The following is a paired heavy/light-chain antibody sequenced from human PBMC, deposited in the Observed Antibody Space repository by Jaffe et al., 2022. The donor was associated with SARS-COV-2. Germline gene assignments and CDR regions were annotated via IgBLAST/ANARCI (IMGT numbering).Light chain of an antibody. CDR1: SSDVGGYNY. Sequence: QSALTQPASVSGSPGQSITISCTGTSSDVGGYNYVSWYQQHPGKAPKLMIYEVSNRPSGVPDRFSGSKSGNTASLTISGLQAEDEADYYCSSYTSSSTGYVFGTGTKVTVL. CDR3: SSYTSSSTGYV. V-gene: IGLV2-14*01. J-gene: IGLJ1*01. CDR2: EVS.
Heavy chain of an antibody. CDR3: ARSPHYDFWSGYPPQPYYYYYGMDV. D-gene: IGHD3-3*01. CDR2: IYYSGST. CDR1: GGSISSYY. Sequence: QVQLQESGPGLVKPSETLSLTCTVSGGSISSYYWSWIRQPPGKGLEWIGYIYYSGSTNYNPSLKSRVTISVDTSKNQFSLKLSSVTAADTAVYYCARSPHYDFWSGYPPQPYYYYYGMDVWGQGTTVTVSS. J-gene: IGHJ6*02. V-gene: IGHV4-59*01.